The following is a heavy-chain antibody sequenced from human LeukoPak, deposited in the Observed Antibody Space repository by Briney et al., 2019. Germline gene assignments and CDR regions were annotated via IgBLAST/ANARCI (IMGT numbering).Heavy chain of an antibody. J-gene: IGHJ4*02. CDR2: ISGSGDST. Sequence: GGSLRLSCAVSGFTFSSYAMSWVRQAPGKGLEWVSGISGSGDSTYYADSVKGRFTISRDSSKNTLYLQMNSLRAEDTAVYYCAKDSGLQTDYWGQGTLVTVSS. CDR1: GFTFSSYA. CDR3: AKDSGLQTDY. D-gene: IGHD5-24*01. V-gene: IGHV3-23*01.